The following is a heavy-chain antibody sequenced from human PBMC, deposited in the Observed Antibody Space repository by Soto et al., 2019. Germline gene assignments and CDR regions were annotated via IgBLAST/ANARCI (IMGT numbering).Heavy chain of an antibody. CDR1: GGSFSGYY. CDR2: IYYSGST. Sequence: SETLSLTCAVYGGSFSGYYWSWIRQPPGKGLEWIGYIYYSGSTNYNPSLKSRVTISVDTSKNQFSLKLSSVTAADTAVYCCARLAVIAAAGIGWFDPWGQGTLVTVSS. J-gene: IGHJ5*02. V-gene: IGHV4-59*08. D-gene: IGHD6-13*01. CDR3: ARLAVIAAAGIGWFDP.